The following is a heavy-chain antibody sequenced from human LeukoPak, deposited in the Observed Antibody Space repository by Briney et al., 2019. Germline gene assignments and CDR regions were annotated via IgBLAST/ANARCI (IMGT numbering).Heavy chain of an antibody. V-gene: IGHV3-7*01. CDR2: IKQDGSEK. Sequence: GGSLRLSCAASGFTFSSYWMSWVRQAPGKWLEWVANIKQDGSEKYYVDSVKGRFTISRDNAKNSLDLWTNYYDSSGHESDAFDIWGQGTMVTVSS. CDR3: DI. D-gene: IGHD3-22*01. CDR1: GFTFSSYW. J-gene: IGHJ3*02.